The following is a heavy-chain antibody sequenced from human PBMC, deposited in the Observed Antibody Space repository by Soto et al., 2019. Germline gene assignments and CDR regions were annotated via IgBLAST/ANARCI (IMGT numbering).Heavy chain of an antibody. CDR1: GGSFSGYY. Sequence: QVQLQQWGAGLLKPSETLSLTCAVYGGSFSGYYWSWIRQPPGKGLEWIGEINHSGSTNYNPSLKSRVTISVDTSKNQFSLKLSSVTAADTAVYYCARGTVTRYFDYWGQGTLVTVSS. V-gene: IGHV4-34*01. CDR2: INHSGST. J-gene: IGHJ4*02. D-gene: IGHD4-17*01. CDR3: ARGTVTRYFDY.